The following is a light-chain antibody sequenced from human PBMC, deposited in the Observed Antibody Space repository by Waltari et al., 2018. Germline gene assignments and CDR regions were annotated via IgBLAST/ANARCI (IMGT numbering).Light chain of an antibody. Sequence: QSALTQPATVSGSPGQSITISCTGTTSDVGHYNLVSWYQQHPGKAPTLMIYEVNKRPSGVSNRFSGFKSGNTASLTISGLQAADEADYYCCSYAGSAISVFGGGTKVTVL. V-gene: IGLV2-23*02. CDR1: TSDVGHYNL. CDR2: EVN. CDR3: CSYAGSAISV. J-gene: IGLJ3*02.